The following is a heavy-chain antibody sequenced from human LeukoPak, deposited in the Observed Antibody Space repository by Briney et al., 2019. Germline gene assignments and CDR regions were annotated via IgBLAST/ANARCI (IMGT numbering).Heavy chain of an antibody. CDR1: GGTLISYA. V-gene: IGHV1-69*04. Sequence: SVKVSFKASGGTLISYAINWVRQAPGQGLEWIGRIIPIFGIVNYAQNFQGRVTITADKSTNTAYMELSSLRSEDTAFYYCARADSSGYSLDENFDYWGQGTLVTVSS. CDR2: IIPIFGIV. J-gene: IGHJ4*02. CDR3: ARADSSGYSLDENFDY. D-gene: IGHD3-22*01.